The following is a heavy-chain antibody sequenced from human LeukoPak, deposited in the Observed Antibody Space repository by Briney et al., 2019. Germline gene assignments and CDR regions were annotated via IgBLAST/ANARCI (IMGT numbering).Heavy chain of an antibody. V-gene: IGHV3-33*01. CDR3: ARDDSGQLDY. CDR2: IWYDGSNK. J-gene: IGHJ4*02. D-gene: IGHD5-18*01. CDR1: GFTFSSYG. Sequence: PGRSLRLSCAASGFTFSSYGMHWVRQAPGKGLEWVAVIWYDGSNKYCADSVKGRFTISRDNSKNTLYLQMNSLRAEDTAVYYCARDDSGQLDYWGQGTLVTVSS.